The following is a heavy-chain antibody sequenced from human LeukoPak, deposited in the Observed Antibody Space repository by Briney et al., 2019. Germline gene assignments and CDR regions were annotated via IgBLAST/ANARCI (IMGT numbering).Heavy chain of an antibody. J-gene: IGHJ4*02. CDR3: ARGFVRGYFDY. D-gene: IGHD3-10*02. V-gene: IGHV4-34*01. Sequence: SETLSLTCAVYGGSFSGYYWSWIRQPPGKGLEWIGEINHSGSTNYNPSLKSRVTISVDTSKNQFSLKLSSVTAADTAVYYCARGFVRGYFDYWGQGTLVTVYS. CDR2: INHSGST. CDR1: GGSFSGYY.